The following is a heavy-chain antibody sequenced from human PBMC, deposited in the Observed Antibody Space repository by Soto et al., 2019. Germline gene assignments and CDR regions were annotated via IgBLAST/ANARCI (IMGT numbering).Heavy chain of an antibody. CDR2: ISSSGSTI. CDR1: GFTFSSCE. J-gene: IGHJ3*02. D-gene: IGHD7-27*01. CDR3: ARDPNWSYAFDI. Sequence: GGSLRLSCAASGFTFSSCEMNWVRQAPGKGLEWVSYISSSGSTIYYADSVKGRFTISRDNAKNSLYLQMNNLRAEDTAVYYCARDPNWSYAFDIWGQGTMVTVSS. V-gene: IGHV3-48*03.